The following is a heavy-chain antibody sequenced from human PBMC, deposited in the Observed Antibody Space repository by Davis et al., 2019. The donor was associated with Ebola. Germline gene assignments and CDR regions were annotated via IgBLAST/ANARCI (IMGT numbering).Heavy chain of an antibody. D-gene: IGHD2-15*01. J-gene: IGHJ4*02. CDR1: GFTFSDYY. V-gene: IGHV3-11*06. Sequence: PGGSLRLSCAASGFTFSDYYMSWIRQAPGKGLEWVSYISSSSSYTNYADSVKGRFTISRDNAKNSLYLQMNSLRAEDTAVYYCATRYCSGGSCYQNYWGQGTLVTVSS. CDR3: ATRYCSGGSCYQNY. CDR2: ISSSSSYT.